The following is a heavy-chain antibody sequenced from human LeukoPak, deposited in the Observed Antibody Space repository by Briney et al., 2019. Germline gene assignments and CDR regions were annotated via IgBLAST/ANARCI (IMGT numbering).Heavy chain of an antibody. V-gene: IGHV3-21*01. CDR3: AREEGSYLLAPDY. CDR2: ISSSSSYI. J-gene: IGHJ4*02. CDR1: GFTFSSYS. D-gene: IGHD1-26*01. Sequence: GGSLRLSCAASGFTFSSYSMNWVRQAPGKGLEWVSSISSSSSYIYYADSVKGRFTISRDNAKKSLYLQMNSLRAEDTAVYYCAREEGSYLLAPDYWGQGTLVTVSS.